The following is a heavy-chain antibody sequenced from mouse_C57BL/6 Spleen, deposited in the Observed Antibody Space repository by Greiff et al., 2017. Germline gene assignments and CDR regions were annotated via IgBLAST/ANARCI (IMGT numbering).Heavy chain of an antibody. J-gene: IGHJ1*03. Sequence: EVQLVESGGGLVKPGGSLKLSCAASGFTFSDYGMHWVHQAPEKGLEWVAYISSGSSTIYYADTVKGRFTISRDNAKNTLFLQMTSLRSEDTAMYYCARFPGYDGSSPLGYFDVWGTGTTVTVSS. CDR1: GFTFSDYG. CDR2: ISSGSSTI. D-gene: IGHD1-1*01. V-gene: IGHV5-17*01. CDR3: ARFPGYDGSSPLGYFDV.